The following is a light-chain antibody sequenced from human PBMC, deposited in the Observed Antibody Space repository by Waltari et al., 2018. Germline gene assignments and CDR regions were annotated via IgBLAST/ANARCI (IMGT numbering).Light chain of an antibody. J-gene: IGLJ2*01. CDR2: VNSDGSH. V-gene: IGLV4-69*01. CDR1: GGHGSYA. Sequence: QLVVTQSPSASASLGASVKLTCTLSGGHGSYAIAWHQQQPEKGPRFLLRVNSDGSHNKGDGIPGRFSGSSSGAERYLIISGLQSEDEADYYCQTWDTDIVVFGGGTKLTV. CDR3: QTWDTDIVV.